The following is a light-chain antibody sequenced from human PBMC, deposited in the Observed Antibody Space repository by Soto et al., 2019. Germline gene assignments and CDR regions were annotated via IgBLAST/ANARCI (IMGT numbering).Light chain of an antibody. CDR1: QDISNY. J-gene: IGKJ3*01. V-gene: IGKV1-33*01. CDR2: DAS. Sequence: DIQMTQSPSSLSASVGDRVTITCQASQDISNYLNWYQQKPGKAPKLLIYDASNFETGVPSRFSGSGSGTDFTFTISILQPEDIAAYYWQQYDNLPFGPGTKVDIK. CDR3: QQYDNLP.